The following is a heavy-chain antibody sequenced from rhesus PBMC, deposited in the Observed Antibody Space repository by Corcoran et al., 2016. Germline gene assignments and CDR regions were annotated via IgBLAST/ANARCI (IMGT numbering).Heavy chain of an antibody. Sequence: QVQLQESGPGLVKPSETLSRTCTVSGASIRSYWWSWIRQPPGKGLEWIGEINGNSGSTNFNPSLKSRVTISRDTSKNQFSLKLSSVTAADTAVYYCAIDIAAAGNYFDYWGQGVLVTVSS. CDR2: INGNSGST. J-gene: IGHJ4*01. CDR1: GASIRSYW. CDR3: AIDIAAAGNYFDY. V-gene: IGHV4-80*01. D-gene: IGHD6-31*01.